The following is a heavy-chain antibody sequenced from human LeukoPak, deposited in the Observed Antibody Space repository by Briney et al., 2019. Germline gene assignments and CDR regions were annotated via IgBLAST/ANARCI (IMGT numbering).Heavy chain of an antibody. D-gene: IGHD3-10*01. J-gene: IGHJ4*02. V-gene: IGHV3-23*01. CDR1: GITLSNYG. Sequence: GGSLRLPCAVSGITLSNYGMSWVRQAPGKGLEWVAGLSGSGGGTNYADSVKGRFTISRDNAKNTLYLQMNSLRAEDTAVYFCAKRGVVIRVILVGFHKEAYYFDSWGQGALVTVSS. CDR3: AKRGVVIRVILVGFHKEAYYFDS. CDR2: LSGSGGGT.